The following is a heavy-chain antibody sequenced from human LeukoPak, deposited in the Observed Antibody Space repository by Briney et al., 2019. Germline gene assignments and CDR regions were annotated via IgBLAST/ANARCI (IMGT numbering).Heavy chain of an antibody. V-gene: IGHV3-64D*08. CDR2: ITSNGGST. Sequence: GGSLRLSCSASGFTFSTNSMHWVRQAPGKGLEFISAITSNGGSTYYADSVKGRFTISRDNSKNTLYLQMSSLRAEDTAVYYCVTVGMTSIWSYLRFDPRGQGTLVSVSS. J-gene: IGHJ5*02. CDR3: VTVGMTSIWSYLRFDP. CDR1: GFTFSTNS. D-gene: IGHD1-26*01.